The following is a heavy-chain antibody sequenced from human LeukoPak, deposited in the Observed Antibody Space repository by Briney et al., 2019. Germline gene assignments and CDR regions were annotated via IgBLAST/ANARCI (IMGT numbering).Heavy chain of an antibody. V-gene: IGHV3-21*01. CDR1: GFTFNIYA. D-gene: IGHD6-13*01. CDR2: ISSSSSYI. Sequence: GGSLRLSCAASGFTFNIYAMSWVRQAPGKGLEWVSSISSSSSYIYYADSVKGRFTISRDNAKTSLYLQMNSLRAEDTAVYYCARGHIAAAAYFDYWGQGTLVTVSS. CDR3: ARGHIAAAAYFDY. J-gene: IGHJ4*02.